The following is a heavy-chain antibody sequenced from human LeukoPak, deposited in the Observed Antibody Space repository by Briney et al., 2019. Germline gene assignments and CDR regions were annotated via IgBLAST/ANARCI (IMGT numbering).Heavy chain of an antibody. V-gene: IGHV3-7*03. CDR2: IGEDGSEK. CDR3: ARDPTRAECRSGSCYLDY. CDR1: GFTFTNYW. J-gene: IGHJ4*02. Sequence: GGSLRLSCVVSGFTFTNYWMSWVRQAPGKGLEWVANIGEDGSEKYHVDSVRGRFTISRDNARNSLYLQMNSLRAEDTAVYYCARDPTRAECRSGSCYLDYWGQGALVAVSS. D-gene: IGHD2-15*01.